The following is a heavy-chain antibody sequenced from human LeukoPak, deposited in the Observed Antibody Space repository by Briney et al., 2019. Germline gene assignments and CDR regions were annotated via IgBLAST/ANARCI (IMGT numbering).Heavy chain of an antibody. J-gene: IGHJ6*02. CDR2: ISGSGGST. CDR1: GFTFSSYA. V-gene: IGHV3-23*01. CDR3: AKDLRFLDYTSYYYYGMDV. D-gene: IGHD3-3*01. Sequence: GGSLRLSCAASGFTFSSYAMSWVRQAPGKGLEWVSAISGSGGSTYYADSVKGRFTISRDNSKNTLYLQMNSLRAEDTAVYYCAKDLRFLDYTSYYYYGMDVWGQGTTVTVSS.